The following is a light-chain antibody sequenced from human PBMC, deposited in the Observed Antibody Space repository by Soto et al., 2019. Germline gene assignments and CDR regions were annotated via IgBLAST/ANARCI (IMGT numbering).Light chain of an antibody. V-gene: IGKV3-20*01. CDR3: QHYDTSPPET. CDR2: GAS. CDR1: QNISSSY. Sequence: EIVLTQSPGTLSLSPGERATLPCRASQNISSSYLAWHQRKRGQASRLFIYGASSRSTGIPDRFSGRGSGTGSSLTISRLEPEDSAVYYCQHYDTSPPETFGQGTKLEIK. J-gene: IGKJ2*01.